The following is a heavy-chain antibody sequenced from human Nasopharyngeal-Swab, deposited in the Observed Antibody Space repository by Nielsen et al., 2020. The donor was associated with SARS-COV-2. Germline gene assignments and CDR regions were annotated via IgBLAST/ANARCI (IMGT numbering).Heavy chain of an antibody. J-gene: IGHJ4*02. CDR2: IKRKADGGTV. D-gene: IGHD6-19*01. CDR1: GFVFSSVW. CDR3: TTLHRTGWF. V-gene: IGHV3-15*01. Sequence: GESLKISCAASGFVFSSVWMSWVRQAPGKGLEWVGRIKRKADGGTVEYATAVRGRFSISRDDSRNTLFLQMNRLKTEDTAVYYCTTLHRTGWFWGQGTPVTVSS.